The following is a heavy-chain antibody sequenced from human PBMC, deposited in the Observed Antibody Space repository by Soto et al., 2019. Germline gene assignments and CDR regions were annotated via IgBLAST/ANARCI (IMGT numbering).Heavy chain of an antibody. D-gene: IGHD3-22*01. CDR3: ARRSANYYDSSGYYTFDY. Sequence: SVKVSCKASGGTFSSYAISWVRQAPGQGLEWMGGIIPIFGTANYAQKFQGRVTITADESTSTAYMELSSLRSEDTAVYYCARRSANYYDSSGYYTFDYWGQGTLVTDSS. CDR1: GGTFSSYA. V-gene: IGHV1-69*13. CDR2: IIPIFGTA. J-gene: IGHJ4*02.